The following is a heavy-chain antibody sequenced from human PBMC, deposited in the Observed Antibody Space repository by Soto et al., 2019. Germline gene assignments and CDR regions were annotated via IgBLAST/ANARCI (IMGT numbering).Heavy chain of an antibody. D-gene: IGHD6-13*01. Sequence: PSETLSLTCTVSGGSINSNNYCWGWIRQPPGKGLEWIAKINYSGSTYYNPSLKSRVTISVDTSKNQFSLKLSSVTAADTAVYYCASTSRSYSSSWYPNYYYYGMDVWGQGTTVTVSS. V-gene: IGHV4-39*07. CDR2: INYSGST. CDR1: GGSINSNNYC. CDR3: ASTSRSYSSSWYPNYYYYGMDV. J-gene: IGHJ6*02.